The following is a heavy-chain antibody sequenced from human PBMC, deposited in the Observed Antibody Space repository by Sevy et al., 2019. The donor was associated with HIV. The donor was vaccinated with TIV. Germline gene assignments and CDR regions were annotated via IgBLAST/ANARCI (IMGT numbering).Heavy chain of an antibody. Sequence: GGSLRLSYAASGFTTGFTFSDYWMAWVRQAPGKGLEWVANIKEDGTERYYLDSLKGRFTISRDNAKNLLYLQMNSLGAEDTAVYYCARGGYYGYSGLDYWGQGTLVTVSS. V-gene: IGHV3-7*01. CDR3: ARGGYYGYSGLDY. J-gene: IGHJ4*02. D-gene: IGHD3-10*01. CDR1: GFTFSDYW. CDR2: IKEDGTER.